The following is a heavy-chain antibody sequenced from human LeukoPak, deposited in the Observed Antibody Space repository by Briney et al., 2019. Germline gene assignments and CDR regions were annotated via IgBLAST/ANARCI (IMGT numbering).Heavy chain of an antibody. J-gene: IGHJ4*02. CDR3: ARLIRDFWSGYLDY. Sequence: ASVKVSCKTTGYTFTDYYMHWVRQAPGQGLELMGWINPNSGGTNYAQKFQGRVTMTRDTSISTAYMELSRLRSDDTAVYYCARLIRDFWSGYLDYWGQGTLVTVSS. CDR2: INPNSGGT. CDR1: GYTFTDYY. V-gene: IGHV1-2*02. D-gene: IGHD3-3*01.